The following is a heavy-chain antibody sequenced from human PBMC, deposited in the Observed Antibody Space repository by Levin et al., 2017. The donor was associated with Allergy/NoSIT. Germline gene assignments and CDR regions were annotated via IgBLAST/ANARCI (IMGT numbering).Heavy chain of an antibody. CDR1: GGSISSSNW. V-gene: IGHV4-4*02. Sequence: ASETLSLTCAVSGGSISSSNWWSWVRQPPGKGLEWIGEIYHSGSTNYNPSLKSRVTISVDKSKNQFSLKLSSVTAADTAVYYCARAENYDILTGYESVGDAFDIWGQGTMVTVSS. D-gene: IGHD3-9*01. CDR3: ARAENYDILTGYESVGDAFDI. CDR2: IYHSGST. J-gene: IGHJ3*02.